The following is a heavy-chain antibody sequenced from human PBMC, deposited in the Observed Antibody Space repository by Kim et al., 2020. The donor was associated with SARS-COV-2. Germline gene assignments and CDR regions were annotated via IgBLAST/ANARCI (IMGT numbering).Heavy chain of an antibody. D-gene: IGHD3-10*01. CDR1: GYTFTSYG. Sequence: ASVKVSCKASGYTFTSYGISWVRQAPGQGLEWMGWISAYNGNTNYAQKLQGRVTMTTDTSTSTAYMELRSLRSDDTAVYYCARDLPRERFGGYYYYGMDVWGQGTTVTVSS. V-gene: IGHV1-18*01. CDR2: ISAYNGNT. CDR3: ARDLPRERFGGYYYYGMDV. J-gene: IGHJ6*02.